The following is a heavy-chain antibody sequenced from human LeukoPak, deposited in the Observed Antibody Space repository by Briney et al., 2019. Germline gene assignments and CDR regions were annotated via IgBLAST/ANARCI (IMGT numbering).Heavy chain of an antibody. Sequence: ASVKVSCKASGGTFSSYTISWVRQAPGQGLVWMGRIIPILGIANYAQKFQGRVTITADKSTSTAYMELSSLRSEDTAVYYCARDGSKEGTVLLWFGESSDAFDIWGQGTMVTVSS. CDR1: GGTFSSYT. J-gene: IGHJ3*02. D-gene: IGHD3-10*01. CDR2: IIPILGIA. V-gene: IGHV1-69*04. CDR3: ARDGSKEGTVLLWFGESSDAFDI.